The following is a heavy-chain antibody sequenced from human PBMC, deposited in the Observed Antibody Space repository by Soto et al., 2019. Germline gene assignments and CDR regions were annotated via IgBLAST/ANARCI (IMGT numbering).Heavy chain of an antibody. V-gene: IGHV1-46*01. Sequence: ASVKVSCKASGYTFTSYYMHWVRQAPGQGLEWMGIINPSGGSTSYAQKFQGRVTMTRDTSTSTVYMELSSLRSEDTAVYYCASDNIAALYYYPRSVKAVWGRGTSDPVS. D-gene: IGHD6-6*01. CDR1: GYTFTSYY. CDR2: INPSGGST. J-gene: IGHJ6*02. CDR3: ASDNIAALYYYPRSVKAV.